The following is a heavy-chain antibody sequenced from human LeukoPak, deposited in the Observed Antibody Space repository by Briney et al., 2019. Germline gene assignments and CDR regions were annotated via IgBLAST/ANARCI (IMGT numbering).Heavy chain of an antibody. CDR2: INHSGST. CDR3: ARRPRRYSSSWYGNFDY. Sequence: SETLSLTCAVYGGSFSGYYWSWIRQPPGKGLEWIGEINHSGSTNYNPSLKSRVTISVDTSKNQFSLKLSSVTAADTAVYYCARRPRRYSSSWYGNFDYWGQGTLVIVSS. J-gene: IGHJ4*02. CDR1: GGSFSGYY. V-gene: IGHV4-34*01. D-gene: IGHD6-13*01.